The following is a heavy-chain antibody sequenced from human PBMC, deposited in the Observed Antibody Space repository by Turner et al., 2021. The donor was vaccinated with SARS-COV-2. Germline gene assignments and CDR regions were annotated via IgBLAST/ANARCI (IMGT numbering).Heavy chain of an antibody. CDR2: FSYSGST. J-gene: IGHJ4*02. V-gene: IGHV4-39*01. CDR3: ARLYHHDTSGVDF. D-gene: IGHD3-22*01. CDR1: GVSITCTNFF. Sequence: QVPLQASGPGLVKPSETLSLSFTVSGVSITCTNFFWGWIRQSPGKGLEWMGTFSYSGSTFYNPSFKGRVTMSADPSKRQFFLRLTSVTAADTAVYYCARLYHHDTSGVDFWGQGTQVTVSS.